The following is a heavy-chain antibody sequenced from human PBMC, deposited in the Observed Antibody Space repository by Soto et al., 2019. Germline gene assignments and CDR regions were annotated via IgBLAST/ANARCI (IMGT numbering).Heavy chain of an antibody. CDR3: ARHETDIVVVPAAPAYAFDI. J-gene: IGHJ3*02. D-gene: IGHD2-2*01. CDR1: GGSISSSSYY. V-gene: IGHV4-39*01. Sequence: PSETLSLTCTVSGGSISSSSYYWGWIRQPPGKGLEWIGSIYYSGSTYYNPSLKSRVTISVDTSKNQFSLKLSSVTAADTAAYYFARHETDIVVVPAAPAYAFDIWGQGTMVTVSS. CDR2: IYYSGST.